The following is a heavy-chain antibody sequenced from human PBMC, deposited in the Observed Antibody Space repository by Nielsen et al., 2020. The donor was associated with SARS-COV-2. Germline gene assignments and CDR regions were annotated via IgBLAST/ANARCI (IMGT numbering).Heavy chain of an antibody. D-gene: IGHD3-3*01. CDR2: IKSKTDGGTT. CDR3: TTHHYDFWSGYYTAFDI. Sequence: GGSLRLSCAASGFTFSSYWMSWVRQAPGKGLEWVGRIKSKTDGGTTDYAAPVRGRFTISRDDSKNTLYLQMNSLKTEDTAVYYCTTHHYDFWSGYYTAFDIWGQGTMVTVSS. CDR1: GFTFSSYW. J-gene: IGHJ3*02. V-gene: IGHV3-15*01.